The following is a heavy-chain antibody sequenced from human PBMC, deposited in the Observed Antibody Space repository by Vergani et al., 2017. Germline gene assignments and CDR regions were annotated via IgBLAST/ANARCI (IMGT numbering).Heavy chain of an antibody. V-gene: IGHV4-39*01. D-gene: IGHD5/OR15-5a*01. CDR2: IPSSGSS. Sequence: QLQLQESGPGLVKPSETLSLTCTVSGGSITYGAFYWGWIRQSPGKGLEWIGSIPSSGSSYRNPSLQSRVTMSVDTSTNQVSLRLSSVTAADTALYYCAKPVGTSAIMDGYNMWGQGTMVTVSS. J-gene: IGHJ3*02. CDR3: AKPVGTSAIMDGYNM. CDR1: GGSITYGAFY.